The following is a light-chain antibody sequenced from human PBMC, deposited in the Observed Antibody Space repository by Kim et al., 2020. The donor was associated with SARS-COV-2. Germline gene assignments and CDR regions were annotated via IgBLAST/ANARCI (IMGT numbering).Light chain of an antibody. CDR1: KLGEKY. CDR3: QTWDSTTVI. J-gene: IGLJ2*01. V-gene: IGLV3-1*01. CDR2: QDN. Sequence: SVAPGQTARSTCSGDKLGEKYTSWYQHKSGQSPVVVIYQDNKRPSGMTERFSGSSSGNTATLTISGTQPMDEADYYCQTWDSTTVIFGGGTQLTVL.